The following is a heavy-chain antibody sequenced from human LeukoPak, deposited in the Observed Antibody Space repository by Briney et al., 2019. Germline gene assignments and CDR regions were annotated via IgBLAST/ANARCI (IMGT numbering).Heavy chain of an antibody. CDR1: GFTFISYA. CDR2: IYSGGST. CDR3: ASSVVPAAIEGYYYYYGMDV. J-gene: IGHJ6*02. D-gene: IGHD2-2*02. V-gene: IGHV3-53*01. Sequence: GGSLRLSCAASGFTFISYAMSWVRQAPGKGLEWVSVIYSGGSTYYADSVKGRFTISRDNSKNTLYLQMNSLRAEDTAVYYCASSVVPAAIEGYYYYYGMDVWGQGTTVTVSS.